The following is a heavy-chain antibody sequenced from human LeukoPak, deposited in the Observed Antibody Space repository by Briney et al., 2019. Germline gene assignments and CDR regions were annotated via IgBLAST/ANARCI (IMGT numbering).Heavy chain of an antibody. CDR1: KFSFSSYW. CDR2: INSDGSRT. J-gene: IGHJ4*02. V-gene: IGHV3-74*01. CDR3: TRDGDPSYDFWSGKGGIDY. D-gene: IGHD3-3*01. Sequence: GGSLRLSCAASKFSFSSYWMHWVRQAPGKGLVWVSRINSDGSRTNYADSVKGRFTISRDNAKNTLYLQMNSLKTEDTAVYYCTRDGDPSYDFWSGKGGIDYWGQGTLVTVSS.